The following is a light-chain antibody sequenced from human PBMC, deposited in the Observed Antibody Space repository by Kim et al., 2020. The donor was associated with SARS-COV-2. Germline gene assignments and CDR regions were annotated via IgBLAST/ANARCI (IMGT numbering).Light chain of an antibody. Sequence: DIQVTQSPSSLSASVGDIVTITCRASQNIHFYLNWYQQRPGKAPEVLISAAFTLQSGAPSRFRGSRSGTDFNLTISNLQPEDFATYYCQQSYRGPYTFGPGTKLEI. CDR2: AAF. V-gene: IGKV1-39*01. CDR1: QNIHFY. J-gene: IGKJ2*01. CDR3: QQSYRGPYT.